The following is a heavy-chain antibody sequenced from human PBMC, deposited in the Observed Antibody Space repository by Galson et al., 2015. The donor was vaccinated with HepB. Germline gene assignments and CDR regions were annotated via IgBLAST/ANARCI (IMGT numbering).Heavy chain of an antibody. Sequence: SLRLSCAASGFTFSSYSMNWVRQAPGKGLEWVSYISSSSSTIYYADSVKGRFTISRDNAKNSLYLQMSSLRDEDTAVYYCARDSIAAAGPRWFDPWGQGTLVTVSS. J-gene: IGHJ5*02. CDR2: ISSSSSTI. D-gene: IGHD6-13*01. CDR3: ARDSIAAAGPRWFDP. V-gene: IGHV3-48*02. CDR1: GFTFSSYS.